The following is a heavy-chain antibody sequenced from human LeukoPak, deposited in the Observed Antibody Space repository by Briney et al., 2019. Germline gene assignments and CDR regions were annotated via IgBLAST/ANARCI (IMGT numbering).Heavy chain of an antibody. Sequence: SVKVSCKASGGTFSSYAISWVRQAPGQGLEWMGGIIPIFGTANYAQKFQGRVTIIADESTSTAYMELSSLRSEDTAVYYCARVVRDYYYYMDVWGKGTTVTVSS. CDR1: GGTFSSYA. CDR3: ARVVRDYYYYMDV. J-gene: IGHJ6*03. V-gene: IGHV1-69*01. CDR2: IIPIFGTA.